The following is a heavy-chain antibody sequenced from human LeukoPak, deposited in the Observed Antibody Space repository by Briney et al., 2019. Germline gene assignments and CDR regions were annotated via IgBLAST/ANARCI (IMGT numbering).Heavy chain of an antibody. V-gene: IGHV3-23*01. CDR2: ISGSGGST. CDR1: GFIFSTYA. D-gene: IGHD6-19*01. Sequence: GGSLRLSCATSGFIFSTYALSWVRQAPGKGLEWASSISGSGGSTYHADSVKGRFTISRDSSKNTLYLQMNSLRAEDTAIYYCARVTGGWYYYDYWGQGTLVTVSS. J-gene: IGHJ4*02. CDR3: ARVTGGWYYYDY.